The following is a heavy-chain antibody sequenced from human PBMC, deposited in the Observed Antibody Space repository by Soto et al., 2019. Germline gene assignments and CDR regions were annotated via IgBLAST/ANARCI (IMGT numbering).Heavy chain of an antibody. D-gene: IGHD3-22*01. CDR3: GKSYYDTTGFAVDH. CDR1: GASVGTGY. J-gene: IGHJ5*02. CDR2: MYYSGSF. Sequence: SETLSLTCTVSGASVGTGYWSWIRQPPGKGLEWIGFMYYSGSFNYNPSLRSRVTISVDTSKNQFSLKVTSVTADDTAVYFCGKSYYDTTGFAVDHWGQGTLVTVSS. V-gene: IGHV4-59*02.